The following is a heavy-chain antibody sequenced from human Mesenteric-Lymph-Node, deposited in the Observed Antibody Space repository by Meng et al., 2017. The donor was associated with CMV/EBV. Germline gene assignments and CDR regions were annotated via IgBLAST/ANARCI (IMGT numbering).Heavy chain of an antibody. CDR1: GFTFSSHA. V-gene: IGHV3-23*01. Sequence: SGFTFSSHAMSWVRQAPGKGLEWVSAISGSGGSTYYADSVKGRFTISRDNSKNTLYLQMNSLRAEDTAVYYCAKGLGDGYNYDEYFDYWGQGTLVTVSS. CDR2: ISGSGGST. J-gene: IGHJ4*02. CDR3: AKGLGDGYNYDEYFDY. D-gene: IGHD5-24*01.